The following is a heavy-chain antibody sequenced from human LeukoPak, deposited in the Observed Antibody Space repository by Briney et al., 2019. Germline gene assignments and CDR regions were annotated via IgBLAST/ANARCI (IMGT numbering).Heavy chain of an antibody. CDR2: INPSTGGT. Sequence: ASVTDSCKASGYTFSGNYIHWVRQAPGQGLEWMGWINPSTGGTNYAQKLQGRVTMTTDTSTSTAYMELRSLRSDDTAVYYCARGFLGELSTLYYFDYWGQGTLVTVSS. D-gene: IGHD3-16*02. V-gene: IGHV1-2*02. CDR1: GYTFSGNY. CDR3: ARGFLGELSTLYYFDY. J-gene: IGHJ4*02.